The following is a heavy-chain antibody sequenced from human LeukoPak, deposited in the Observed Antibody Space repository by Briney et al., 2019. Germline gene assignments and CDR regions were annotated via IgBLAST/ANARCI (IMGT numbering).Heavy chain of an antibody. CDR3: ARGENGDSAVDY. J-gene: IGHJ4*02. V-gene: IGHV3-21*01. CDR1: GFTFSSYS. Sequence: GGSLRLSCAASGFTFSSYSMNWVRQAPGKGLEWVSSISTGSSYIYYTDALKGRFTISRDNAKNSVYLQMNSLRAEDTAVYYCARGENGDSAVDYWGQGTLVTVSS. CDR2: ISTGSSYI. D-gene: IGHD4-17*01.